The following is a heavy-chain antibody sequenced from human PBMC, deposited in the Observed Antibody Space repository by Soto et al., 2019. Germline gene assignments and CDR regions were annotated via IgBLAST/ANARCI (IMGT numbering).Heavy chain of an antibody. CDR3: TTDEEVATTGSPFDY. CDR2: IKSKTDGGTT. Sequence: PGGSLRLSCAASGFTFSNAWMNWVRQAPGKGLEWVGRIKSKTDGGTTDYAAPVKGRFTISRDDSKNTLYLQMNSLKTEDTAVYYCTTDEEVATTGSPFDYWGQGTLVTVSS. J-gene: IGHJ4*02. D-gene: IGHD5-12*01. V-gene: IGHV3-15*07. CDR1: GFTFSNAW.